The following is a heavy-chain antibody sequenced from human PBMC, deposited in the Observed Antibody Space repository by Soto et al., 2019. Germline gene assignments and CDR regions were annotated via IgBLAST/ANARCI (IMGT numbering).Heavy chain of an antibody. CDR1: GFTFSSYA. CDR2: ISSNGSNK. CDR3: AKDTPARYYYYMDV. V-gene: IGHV3-30*04. Sequence: GGSLRLSCSASGFTFSSYAMHWVRQAPGKGLEWVAVISSNGSNKYYADSVKGRFTISRDNSKNTLYLQMNSLRAEDTAVYYCAKDTPARYYYYMDVWGKGTTLTVSS. J-gene: IGHJ6*03.